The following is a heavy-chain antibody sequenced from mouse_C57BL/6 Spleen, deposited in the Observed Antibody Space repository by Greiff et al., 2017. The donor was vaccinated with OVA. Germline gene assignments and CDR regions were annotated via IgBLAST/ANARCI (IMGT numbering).Heavy chain of an antibody. CDR3: VRETTVVATDAMDY. Sequence: GGGLVQPKGSLKLSCAASGFSFNTYAMNWVRQAPGKGLEWVARIRSKSNNYATYYADSVKDRFTISRDDSESMLYLQMNNLKTEDTAMYYCVRETTVVATDAMDYWGQGTSVTVSS. CDR2: IRSKSNNYAT. CDR1: GFSFNTYA. J-gene: IGHJ4*01. D-gene: IGHD1-1*01. V-gene: IGHV10-1*01.